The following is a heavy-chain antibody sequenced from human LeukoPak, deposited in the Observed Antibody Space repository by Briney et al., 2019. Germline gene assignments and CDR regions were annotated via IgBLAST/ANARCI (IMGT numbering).Heavy chain of an antibody. Sequence: PGGSLRLSCAASRFTFSSYAMTWVRQAPGKGLEWVSYISSSGSTIYYADSVKGRFTISRDNAKNSLYLQMNSLRAEDTAVYYCARAGDSSGYYIYNWFDPWGQGTLVTVSS. V-gene: IGHV3-48*04. CDR1: RFTFSSYA. J-gene: IGHJ5*02. CDR3: ARAGDSSGYYIYNWFDP. D-gene: IGHD3-22*01. CDR2: ISSSGSTI.